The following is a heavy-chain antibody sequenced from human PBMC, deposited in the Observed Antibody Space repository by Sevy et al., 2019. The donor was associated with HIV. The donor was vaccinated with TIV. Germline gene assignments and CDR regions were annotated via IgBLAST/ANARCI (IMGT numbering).Heavy chain of an antibody. Sequence: SETLSFTCTVSGYSISSYYWSWIRQPPGKRLEWIGYIYSTGRTSYNPSLKSRVTISVDTSKNQFSLRLSSVTAADTALYYCARHTLIASRPVVFAYWGQGTLVTV. D-gene: IGHD6-6*01. CDR1: GYSISSYY. V-gene: IGHV4-4*09. J-gene: IGHJ4*02. CDR2: IYSTGRT. CDR3: ARHTLIASRPVVFAY.